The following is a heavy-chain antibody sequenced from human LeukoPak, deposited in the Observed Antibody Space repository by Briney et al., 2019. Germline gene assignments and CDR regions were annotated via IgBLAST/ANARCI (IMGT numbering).Heavy chain of an antibody. J-gene: IGHJ5*02. CDR1: GGSISSYY. D-gene: IGHD6-19*01. Sequence: SETLSLTCTVSGGSISSYYWSWIRQPPGKGLEWIGYIYYSGSTNYNPSLKSRVTISVDTSKNQFSLKLSSVTAADTAVYYCARVRGSSGWYESWFDPWGQGTLVTVSS. V-gene: IGHV4-59*01. CDR2: IYYSGST. CDR3: ARVRGSSGWYESWFDP.